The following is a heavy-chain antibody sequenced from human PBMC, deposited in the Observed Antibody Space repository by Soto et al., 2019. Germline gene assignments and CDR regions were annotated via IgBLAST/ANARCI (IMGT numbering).Heavy chain of an antibody. J-gene: IGHJ4*02. D-gene: IGHD2-15*01. CDR2: INPNNGDT. CDR1: GYTFTGYY. CDR3: ARVHTYYYYSGSFDY. V-gene: IGHV1-2*02. Sequence: ASVKVSCKASGYTFTGYYLHWLRQAPGQGLEWMGWINPNNGDTNYAQNFQGRVTMTRDTSISTAYMELSGLRSDDTAVYYCARVHTYYYYSGSFDYWGQVTLVTVSS.